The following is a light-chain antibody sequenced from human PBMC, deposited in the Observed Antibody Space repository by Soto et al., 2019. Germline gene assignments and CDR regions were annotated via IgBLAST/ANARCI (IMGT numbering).Light chain of an antibody. Sequence: EIVLTQSPATLSLSPGERATLSCRASQSVSSYLAWYQHKPGQAPRLLIYDASNRATGIPARFSGSGSGTDFTLTITSLELEDFAVYYCQQRSNWPWTFGQGTKVDI. CDR3: QQRSNWPWT. J-gene: IGKJ1*01. CDR2: DAS. V-gene: IGKV3-11*01. CDR1: QSVSSY.